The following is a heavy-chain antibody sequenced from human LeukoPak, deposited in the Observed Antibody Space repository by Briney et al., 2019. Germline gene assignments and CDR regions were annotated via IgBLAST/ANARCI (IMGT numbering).Heavy chain of an antibody. CDR1: GYAFTNYY. Sequence: ASVKVSCKSSGYAFTNYYMHWVRQTPGQGLEWMGIINPSGGSTIYAQKFQGRVTMTRDTSTGTIYMELSSLRSEDTAVYYCARRNSHIGSYRPSYYFDYWGQGTLVTVSS. CDR2: INPSGGST. CDR3: ARRNSHIGSYRPSYYFDY. D-gene: IGHD1-26*01. V-gene: IGHV1-46*01. J-gene: IGHJ4*02.